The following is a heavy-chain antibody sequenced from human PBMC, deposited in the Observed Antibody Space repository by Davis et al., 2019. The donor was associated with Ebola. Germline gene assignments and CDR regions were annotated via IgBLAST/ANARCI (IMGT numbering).Heavy chain of an antibody. J-gene: IGHJ5*02. CDR1: GGSISSSNW. Sequence: MPSETLSLTCAVSGGSISSSNWWSWVRQPPGKGLEWIGEIYHSGSTNYNPSLKSRVTISVDTSKNQFSLKLSSVTAADTAVYYCAREGYDFWSGYYRNWFDPWGQGTLVTVSS. CDR2: IYHSGST. V-gene: IGHV4-4*02. D-gene: IGHD3-3*01. CDR3: AREGYDFWSGYYRNWFDP.